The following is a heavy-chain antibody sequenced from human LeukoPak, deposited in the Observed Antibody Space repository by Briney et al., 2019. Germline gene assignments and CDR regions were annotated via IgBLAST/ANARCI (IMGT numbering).Heavy chain of an antibody. CDR1: GFTVSSNY. Sequence: GGSLRLSCAASGFTVSSNYMSWVRQAPGKGLEWVSVIYSGGSTYYADSVKGRFTISRDNSKNTLYLQMNSLRAEDTAVYYCAREPPYYDSSGHFDYWGQGTQVTVSS. CDR3: AREPPYYDSSGHFDY. V-gene: IGHV3-53*01. J-gene: IGHJ4*02. CDR2: IYSGGST. D-gene: IGHD3-22*01.